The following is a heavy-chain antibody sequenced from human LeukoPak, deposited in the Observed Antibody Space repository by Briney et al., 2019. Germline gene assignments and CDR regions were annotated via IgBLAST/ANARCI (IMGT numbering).Heavy chain of an antibody. CDR3: AKCRSTWFKKY. CDR2: IIGSGSGT. D-gene: IGHD6-13*01. J-gene: IGHJ4*02. Sequence: GGSLRLSCAASGFTFSSYAMSWVRQAPGKGLEWVSTIIGSGSGTYFADSVKGRFTISRDNSKSTLYLQMNSLRAEDTAVYYCAKCRSTWFKKYWGQGTLVTVSS. V-gene: IGHV3-23*01. CDR1: GFTFSSYA.